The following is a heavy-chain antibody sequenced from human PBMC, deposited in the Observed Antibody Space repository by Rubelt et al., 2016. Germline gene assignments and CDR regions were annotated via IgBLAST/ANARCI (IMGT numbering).Heavy chain of an antibody. Sequence: QVQLVQSGAEVKKPGASVKVSCKASGYTFTSYAMHWVRQAPGQRLEWMGWINAGNGNTKYSQKFQGRVTITRDTSASTAYMELSSLRSEDTAVYYCAREGDIVGATTAFDYWGQGTLVTVSS. V-gene: IGHV1-3*01. D-gene: IGHD1-26*01. CDR3: AREGDIVGATTAFDY. J-gene: IGHJ4*02. CDR2: INAGNGNT. CDR1: GYTFTSYA.